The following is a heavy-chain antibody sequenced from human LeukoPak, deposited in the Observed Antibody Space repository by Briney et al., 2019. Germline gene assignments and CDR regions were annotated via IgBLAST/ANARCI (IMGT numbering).Heavy chain of an antibody. J-gene: IGHJ4*02. CDR2: ISIGGGTI. CDR1: GFTFSTHE. D-gene: IGHD3-10*01. V-gene: IGHV3-48*03. CDR3: ARGSGFDY. Sequence: PGGSLRLSCAASGFTFSTHEMNWVRQALGKGLEWLSYISIGGGTIYYADSVKGRFTISRDNAKNSLFLQMNSLRAEDTAVYYCARGSGFDYWGQGTLVTVSS.